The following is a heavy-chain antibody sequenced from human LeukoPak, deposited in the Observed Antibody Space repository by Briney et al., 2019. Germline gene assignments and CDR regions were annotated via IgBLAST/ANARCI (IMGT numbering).Heavy chain of an antibody. V-gene: IGHV3-23*01. CDR1: GFTFSSFA. CDR2: ISGSGGST. J-gene: IGHJ6*03. Sequence: PGGSLRLSCAASGFTFSSFAMSWVRQAPGKGLEWVSAISGSGGSTHYANSVKGRFTISRDNSKNTLYLQMNGLRAEDTAVYYCAGAVSYYYYYYMDVWGKGTTVTVSS. CDR3: AGAVSYYYYYYMDV.